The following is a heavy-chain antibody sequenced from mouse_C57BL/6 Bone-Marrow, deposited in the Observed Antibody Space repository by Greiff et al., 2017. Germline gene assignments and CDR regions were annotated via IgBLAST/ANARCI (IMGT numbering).Heavy chain of an antibody. Sequence: DVKLVESGGGLVQPKGSLKLSCAASGFSFNTYAMNWVRQAPGKGLEWVARIRSKSNNYATYYADSVKDRFTISRDDSESMLYLQMNNLKTEDTAMYYCVRHDYVYCGQGTLVTVSA. CDR1: GFSFNTYA. D-gene: IGHD2-4*01. CDR2: IRSKSNNYAT. CDR3: VRHDYVY. V-gene: IGHV10-1*01. J-gene: IGHJ3*01.